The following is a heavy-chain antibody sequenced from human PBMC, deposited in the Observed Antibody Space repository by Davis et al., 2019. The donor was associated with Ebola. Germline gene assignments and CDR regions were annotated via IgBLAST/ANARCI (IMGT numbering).Heavy chain of an antibody. CDR3: ATWELSSSWHYFDY. D-gene: IGHD6-13*01. CDR2: ISWNSGSI. Sequence: SLKISCAASGFTFDDYAMHWVRQAPGKGLEWVSGISWNSGSIGYADSVKGRFTISRDNAKKSLYLQMNSLRDEDTAVYYCATWELSSSWHYFDYWGQGTLVTVSS. CDR1: GFTFDDYA. V-gene: IGHV3-9*01. J-gene: IGHJ4*02.